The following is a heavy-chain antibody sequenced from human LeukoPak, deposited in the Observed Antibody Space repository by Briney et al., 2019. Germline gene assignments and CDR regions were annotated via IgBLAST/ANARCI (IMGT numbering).Heavy chain of an antibody. CDR3: ARVSLWGLAFDI. J-gene: IGHJ3*02. CDR1: GFTFSTHA. V-gene: IGHV3-23*01. Sequence: GGSLRLSCAASGFTFSTHAFSWVRQAPGKGLEWVSAISDTGYWTFYADSVKGRFAISRDNSKNTVFLQMNSLRAEDTAVYYCARVSLWGLAFDIWGQGTMVTVSS. CDR2: ISDTGYWT. D-gene: IGHD3-16*01.